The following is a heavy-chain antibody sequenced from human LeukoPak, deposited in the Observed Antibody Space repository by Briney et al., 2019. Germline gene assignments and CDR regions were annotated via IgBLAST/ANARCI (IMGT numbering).Heavy chain of an antibody. CDR2: IYSGGST. Sequence: GGSLRLSCAASGFTVSSNYMSWVRQAPGKGLEWVSVIYSGGSTYYADSVRGRFTISRDNAKNSLYLQMNSLRDEDTAVYYCARDSRPREWLLSRYGMDVWGQGTTVTVSS. J-gene: IGHJ6*02. D-gene: IGHD3-3*01. CDR1: GFTVSSNY. V-gene: IGHV3-53*01. CDR3: ARDSRPREWLLSRYGMDV.